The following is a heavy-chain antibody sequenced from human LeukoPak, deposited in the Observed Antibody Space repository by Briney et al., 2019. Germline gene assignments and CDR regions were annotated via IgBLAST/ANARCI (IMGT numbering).Heavy chain of an antibody. CDR1: GFTFSSYA. CDR2: ISYDGSNK. Sequence: GGSLRLSCAAFGFTFSSYAMHWLRQAPGKGLEWVAVISYDGSNKYYADSVKGRFTISRDNSKNTLYLQMNSLRAEDTAVYYCAREVNNWNYAFLDYWGKGTLVSVSS. D-gene: IGHD1-7*01. V-gene: IGHV3-30-3*01. CDR3: AREVNNWNYAFLDY. J-gene: IGHJ4*02.